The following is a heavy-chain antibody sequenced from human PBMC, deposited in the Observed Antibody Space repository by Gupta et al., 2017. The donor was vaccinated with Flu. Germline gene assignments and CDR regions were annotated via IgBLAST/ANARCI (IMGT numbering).Heavy chain of an antibody. CDR2: IIPIFGTS. CDR1: GGTFSSEA. J-gene: IGHJ4*02. V-gene: IGHV1-69*01. Sequence: QVKLVQSGAEVKKPGSSVKFSCKASGGTFSSEAISWERQAPGQGLEGMGGIIPIFGTSNYAQKFQDRVTLIADESTSTAYMELSSLRSEDTAVYFWLRSSVRFLEWTFDSWGQGTLLTVSS. D-gene: IGHD3-3*01. CDR3: LRSSVRFLEWTFDS.